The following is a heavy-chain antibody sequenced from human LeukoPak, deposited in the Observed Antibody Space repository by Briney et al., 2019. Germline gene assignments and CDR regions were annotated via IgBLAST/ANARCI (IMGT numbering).Heavy chain of an antibody. CDR3: ARGQGCGY. J-gene: IGHJ4*02. CDR2: MKQDGSEK. CDR1: GFTFSNYW. Sequence: GGSLRLSCAASGFTFSNYWMSWVRQAPGKGLEWVANMKQDGSEKYHVDSVKGRFTISRDNAKNSLYLQMNSLGAEDTAVYYCARGQGCGYWGQGTLVTVSS. V-gene: IGHV3-7*04. D-gene: IGHD2-21*01.